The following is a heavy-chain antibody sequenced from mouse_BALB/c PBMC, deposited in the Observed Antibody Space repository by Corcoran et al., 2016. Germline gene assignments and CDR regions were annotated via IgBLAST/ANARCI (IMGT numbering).Heavy chain of an antibody. Sequence: EVQLQQSGPELVKPGASVKMSCKASGYTFTSYVMHWVKQKPGQGLEWIGYINPYNDGTKYNEKFKGKATLTSDKSSSTAYMELSSLSSDDSAVYYCAGDSSGYSYSMDYGGPGTSVTVSS. V-gene: IGHV1S136*01. J-gene: IGHJ4*01. CDR1: GYTFTSYV. CDR2: INPYNDGT. D-gene: IGHD3-2*01. CDR3: AGDSSGYSYSMDY.